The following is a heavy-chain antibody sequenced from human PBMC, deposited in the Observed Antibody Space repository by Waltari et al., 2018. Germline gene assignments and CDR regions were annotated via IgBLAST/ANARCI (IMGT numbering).Heavy chain of an antibody. J-gene: IGHJ4*02. Sequence: EVQLVESGGGLVQPGGSLRLSCAASGFTFSSYEMNWVRQAPGKGLEWVSYISSSGSTIYYADSVKGRFTISRDNAKNSLYLQMNSLRADDTAVYYCARGESSGYDYWGQGTLVTVSS. CDR3: ARGESSGYDY. D-gene: IGHD6-19*01. CDR1: GFTFSSYE. V-gene: IGHV3-48*03. CDR2: ISSSGSTI.